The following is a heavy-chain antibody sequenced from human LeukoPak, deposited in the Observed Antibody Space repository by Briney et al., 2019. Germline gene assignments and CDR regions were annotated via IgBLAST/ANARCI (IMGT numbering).Heavy chain of an antibody. D-gene: IGHD5-18*01. V-gene: IGHV3-66*01. Sequence: TGGSLRLSCAASWFTVRSNYMSGLREAPGEGVEGVAVIYSGGSTYYADSVKGRFTISRDNSKNTLYLQMNSLRAEDTAVYYCARAWRDTAMVEYWGQGTLVTVSS. CDR3: ARAWRDTAMVEY. J-gene: IGHJ4*02. CDR2: IYSGGST. CDR1: WFTVRSNY.